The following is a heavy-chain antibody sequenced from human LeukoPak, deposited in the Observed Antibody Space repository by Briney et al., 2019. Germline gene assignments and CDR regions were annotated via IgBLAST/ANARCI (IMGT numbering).Heavy chain of an antibody. J-gene: IGHJ5*02. CDR1: GYTFTGYY. CDR2: INPNSGGT. CDR3: ARTVHHSSGYYFSNWFDP. Sequence: ASVKVSCTASGYTFTGYYMHWVRQAPGQGLEWMGRINPNSGGTNYAQKFQGRVTMTRDTSISTAYMELSRLRSDDTAVYYCARTVHHSSGYYFSNWFDPWGQGTLVTVSS. D-gene: IGHD3-22*01. V-gene: IGHV1-2*06.